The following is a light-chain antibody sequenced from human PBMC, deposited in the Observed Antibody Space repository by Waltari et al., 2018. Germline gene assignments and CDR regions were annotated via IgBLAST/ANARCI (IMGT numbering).Light chain of an antibody. Sequence: DIQLTQSPSFLSASVGDSVPITCRSSQGISSYLAWYQQKPGKAPKLLIHTASTLQGGVPSRFSGSGSGTDFTLTISSLQPEDFATYYCQQRHSYPITFGQGTRLEIK. CDR1: QGISSY. CDR3: QQRHSYPIT. CDR2: TAS. V-gene: IGKV1-9*01. J-gene: IGKJ5*01.